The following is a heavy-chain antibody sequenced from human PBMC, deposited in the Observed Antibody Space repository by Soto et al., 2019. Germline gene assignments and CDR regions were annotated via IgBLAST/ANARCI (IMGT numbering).Heavy chain of an antibody. CDR2: IYYSGST. J-gene: IGHJ4*02. V-gene: IGHV4-59*01. CDR3: ARSSRYYATHY. CDR1: GGSISSYY. Sequence: QVQLQESGPGLVKPSETLSLTCTVSGGSISSYYWSWIRQPPGKGLEWIGYIYYSGSTNYNPSLKSRVTISVDTSKNQFSLKLSTVTAADTAVYYCARSSRYYATHYWGQGTLVTVSS. D-gene: IGHD3-10*01.